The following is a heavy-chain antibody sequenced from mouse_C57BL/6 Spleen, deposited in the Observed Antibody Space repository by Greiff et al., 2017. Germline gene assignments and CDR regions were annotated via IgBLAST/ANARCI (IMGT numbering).Heavy chain of an antibody. CDR2: IYPGDGDT. Sequence: LQQSGASVKISCTASGYAFSSYWMNWVKQRPGKGLEWIGQIYPGDGDTNYNGKFKGKATLTADKSSSTAYMQLSSLTSEDSAVYFCARPPSHYYGSSYFDYWGQGTTLTVSS. CDR1: GYAFSSYW. CDR3: ARPPSHYYGSSYFDY. J-gene: IGHJ2*01. V-gene: IGHV1-80*01. D-gene: IGHD1-1*01.